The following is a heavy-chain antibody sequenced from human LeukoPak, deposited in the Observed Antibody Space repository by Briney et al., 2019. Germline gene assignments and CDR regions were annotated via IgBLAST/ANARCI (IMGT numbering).Heavy chain of an antibody. J-gene: IGHJ4*02. CDR1: GGSISSGGYY. D-gene: IGHD3-10*01. V-gene: IGHV4-30-2*01. Sequence: SETLSLTCTVSGGSISSGGYYWSWIRQPPGKGLEWIGYIYHSGSTYYNPSLKSRVTISVDRSKNQFSLKLSSVTAADTAVYYCARLGSVVRGVITFWGQGTLVTVSS. CDR3: ARLGSVVRGVITF. CDR2: IYHSGST.